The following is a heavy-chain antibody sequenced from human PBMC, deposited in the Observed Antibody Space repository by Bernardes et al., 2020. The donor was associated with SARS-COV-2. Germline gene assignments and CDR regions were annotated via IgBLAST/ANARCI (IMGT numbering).Heavy chain of an antibody. D-gene: IGHD3-10*01. J-gene: IGHJ4*02. CDR2: SNSDGSRT. CDR3: ARDGTGWSFDY. V-gene: IGHV3-74*01. CDR1: GFTISSYW. Sequence: GSLRLSCAASGFTISSYWMHWVRQGPGKGLVWVSRSNSDGSRTTYADSVKGRFTISRDNAKNTVYLQMNSLRAEDTAVYYCARDGTGWSFDYWGQGTLVTVSS.